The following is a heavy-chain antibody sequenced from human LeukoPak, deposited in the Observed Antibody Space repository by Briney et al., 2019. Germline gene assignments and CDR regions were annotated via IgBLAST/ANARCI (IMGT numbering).Heavy chain of an antibody. CDR2: IYYSGST. V-gene: IGHV4-31*03. CDR1: GASISSGGYY. J-gene: IGHJ4*02. Sequence: SQTLSLTCTVSGASISSGGYYWSWIRQHPGKGLEWFGYIYYSGSTYYNPSLKSRVTISVDTSKNQFSLKLSSVTAADTAVYYCASGGGSSGPGIYFDYWGQGTLVTVSS. D-gene: IGHD3-22*01. CDR3: ASGGGSSGPGIYFDY.